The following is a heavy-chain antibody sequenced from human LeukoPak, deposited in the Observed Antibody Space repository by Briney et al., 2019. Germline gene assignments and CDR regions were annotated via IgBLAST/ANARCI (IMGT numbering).Heavy chain of an antibody. D-gene: IGHD1-26*01. Sequence: ASVKVSCKASGYTFTSYGISWVRQAPGQGLEWMALINCGDGYTNYAQKFQGRVSVTRDTSTSTIYMELSGLRVEDTAIHYCAKDRGGSYSIDYWGQGTLVTVSS. CDR2: INCGDGYT. CDR3: AKDRGGSYSIDY. J-gene: IGHJ4*02. CDR1: GYTFTSYG. V-gene: IGHV1-18*01.